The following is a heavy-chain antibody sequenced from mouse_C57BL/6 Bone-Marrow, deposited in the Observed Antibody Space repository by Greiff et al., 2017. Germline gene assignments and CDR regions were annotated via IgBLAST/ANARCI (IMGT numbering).Heavy chain of an antibody. CDR3: ARGYYGPFAY. V-gene: IGHV1-26*01. D-gene: IGHD1-1*01. CDR1: GYTFTDYY. Sequence: VQLQQSGPELVKPGASVKISCKASGYTFTDYYMNWVKQSHGKSLEWIGDINPNNGGTSYNQKFKGKATLTVDKSSSTAYMELRSLTSEDSAVYYCARGYYGPFAYWGQVALVTVSA. CDR2: INPNNGGT. J-gene: IGHJ3*01.